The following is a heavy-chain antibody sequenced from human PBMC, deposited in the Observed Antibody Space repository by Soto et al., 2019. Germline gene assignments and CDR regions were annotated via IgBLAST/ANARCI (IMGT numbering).Heavy chain of an antibody. D-gene: IGHD3-10*01. J-gene: IGHJ4*02. CDR3: AREPNRSGRIDY. CDR1: GCSISSSSYY. V-gene: IGHV4-39*02. CDR2: IYYSGST. Sequence: PSETLSLTCTVSGCSISSSSYYWGWIRQPPGKGLEWIGSIYYSGSTYYNPSLKSRVTISVDTSKNQFSLKLSSVTAADTAVYYCAREPNRSGRIDYWGQGTLVTVPQ.